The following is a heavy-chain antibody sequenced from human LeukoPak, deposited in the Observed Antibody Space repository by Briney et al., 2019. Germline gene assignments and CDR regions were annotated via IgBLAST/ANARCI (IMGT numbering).Heavy chain of an antibody. Sequence: SETLSLTCPVSRGLIRTADYYCAWVRQPPGEGLEWFGRTYFSETPYLNPSLKSRVAVSIDTSKNQFSLKVTSVNASDTAVYFCAMTSSWYAGAWFDSWGQGTLVTVSS. CDR3: AMTSSWYAGAWFDS. CDR1: RGLIRTADYY. J-gene: IGHJ5*01. CDR2: TYFSETP. D-gene: IGHD6-13*01. V-gene: IGHV4-39*01.